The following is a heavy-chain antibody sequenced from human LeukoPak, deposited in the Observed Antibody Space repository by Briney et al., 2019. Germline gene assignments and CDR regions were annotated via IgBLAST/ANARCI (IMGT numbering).Heavy chain of an antibody. V-gene: IGHV2-5*02. D-gene: IGHD2-15*01. CDR3: AHRHGDTLDYYYYMDV. CDR1: GFSLSSTGVA. CDR2: IYWDDDK. J-gene: IGHJ6*03. Sequence: SGPTLVNPTRTLTLTCTFSGFSLSSTGVAVVWIRQPPGKALEWLALIYWDDDKRYSPSLKSRLTITKDTSKNQVVLTMTNMDPVDTATYYCAHRHGDTLDYYYYMDVWGKGTTVTVSS.